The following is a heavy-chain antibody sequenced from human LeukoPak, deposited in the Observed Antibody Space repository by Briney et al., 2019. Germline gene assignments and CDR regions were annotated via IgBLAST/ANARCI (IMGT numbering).Heavy chain of an antibody. J-gene: IGHJ4*02. CDR3: AKDDVLRYFDWLSEARSWDY. Sequence: GGSLRLSCAASEFSFSDYGTHWVRQAPGKGLEWVTFMQYDGSVIFYADSVKGRFTISRDNSKNTLYLQMNSLRAEDTAVYYCAKDDVLRYFDWLSEARSWDYWGQGTLVTVSS. CDR1: EFSFSDYG. V-gene: IGHV3-30*02. D-gene: IGHD3-9*01. CDR2: MQYDGSVI.